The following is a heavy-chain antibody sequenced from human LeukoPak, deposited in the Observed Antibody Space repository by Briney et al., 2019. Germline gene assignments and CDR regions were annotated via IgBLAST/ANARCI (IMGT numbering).Heavy chain of an antibody. CDR2: IKRKTDGGTT. Sequence: GGSLRLSCAASGFTFSNAWMSWVRQAPGKGLEWVGRIKRKTDGGTTDYAAPVKGRFTISRDDSKNTLSLQMNSLKTEDTAVYFCTTSNFGFPFDYWGQGTLVTVSS. V-gene: IGHV3-15*01. CDR3: TTSNFGFPFDY. J-gene: IGHJ4*02. CDR1: GFTFSNAW. D-gene: IGHD3-3*01.